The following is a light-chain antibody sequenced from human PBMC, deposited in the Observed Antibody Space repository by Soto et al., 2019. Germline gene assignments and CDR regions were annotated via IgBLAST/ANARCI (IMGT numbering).Light chain of an antibody. J-gene: IGKJ2*01. CDR2: WAS. V-gene: IGKV4-1*01. CDR3: QQYYSSPRT. CDR1: QSVLYSSNNKNY. Sequence: DIVMTQSPDSLAVSLGERATINCKSSQSVLYSSNNKNYLAWYQQKPGQPPKLLIYWASTRDSGVPDRFSGSGSGTDFTLTISSLQAKDVAVYFCQQYYSSPRTFGQGTKLEIK.